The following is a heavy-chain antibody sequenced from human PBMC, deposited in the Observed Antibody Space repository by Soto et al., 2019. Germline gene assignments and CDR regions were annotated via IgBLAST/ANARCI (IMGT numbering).Heavy chain of an antibody. J-gene: IGHJ6*02. D-gene: IGHD6-6*01. CDR2: IYHSGST. CDR3: ARDLARGYYYGMDV. V-gene: IGHV4-59*12. CDR1: GGSISSYY. Sequence: SETLSLTCTVSGGSISSYYWSWIRQPPGKGLEWIGYIYHSGSTYYNPSLKSRVTISVDRSKNQFSLKLSSVTAADTAVYYCARDLARGYYYGMDVWGQGATVTVSS.